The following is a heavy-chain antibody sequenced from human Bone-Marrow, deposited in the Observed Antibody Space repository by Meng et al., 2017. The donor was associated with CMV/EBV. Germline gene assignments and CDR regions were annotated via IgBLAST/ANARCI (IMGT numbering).Heavy chain of an antibody. V-gene: IGHV3-9*01. J-gene: IGHJ4*02. CDR3: ARWAYYDFWSGSLGHYFDY. CDR1: GFTFDDYA. D-gene: IGHD3-3*01. CDR2: ISWNGGSI. Sequence: GGSLRLSCTASGFTFDDYALHWVRQPPGKGLEWVSGISWNGGSIDYVASVRGRFTISRDNAKNSLYLQMNSLRAEDTAVYYCARWAYYDFWSGSLGHYFDYWGQGTLVTVSS.